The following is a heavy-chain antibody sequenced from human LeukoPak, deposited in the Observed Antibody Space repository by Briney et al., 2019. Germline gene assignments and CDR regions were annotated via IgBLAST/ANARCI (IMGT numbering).Heavy chain of an antibody. Sequence: GGSLRLSCAASGFTFSSYSMSWVGQAPGKGLEGVSAICGSGGSTYYADSVKGLFTISRANSKNTLYLQMNSLRAEDTAVYYCAKDSYGDYNFDYWGQGTQVTVSS. J-gene: IGHJ4*02. D-gene: IGHD4-17*01. CDR2: ICGSGGST. CDR3: AKDSYGDYNFDY. CDR1: GFTFSSYS. V-gene: IGHV3-23*01.